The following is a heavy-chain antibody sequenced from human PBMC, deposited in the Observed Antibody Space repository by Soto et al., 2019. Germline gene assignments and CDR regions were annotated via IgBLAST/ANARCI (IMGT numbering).Heavy chain of an antibody. CDR2: INAGNGNT. J-gene: IGHJ4*02. V-gene: IGHV1-3*01. CDR1: GYTFTSYA. CDR3: ARGTYGSGSPSDY. Sequence: QVQLVQSGAELKKPGASVKVSCKASGYTFTSYAMHWVRQAPGQMLEWMGWINAGNGNTKYSQKFQGRVTITRDTSASTAYMELSSLRSEDTAVYYCARGTYGSGSPSDYWGQGTLVTVSS. D-gene: IGHD3-10*01.